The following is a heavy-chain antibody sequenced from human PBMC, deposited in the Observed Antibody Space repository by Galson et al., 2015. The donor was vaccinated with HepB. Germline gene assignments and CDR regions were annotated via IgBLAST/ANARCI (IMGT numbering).Heavy chain of an antibody. CDR3: ARERELLGGAFDI. CDR2: IKQDGSEE. Sequence: SLRLSCAASGFTFSTYWMNWVRQAPGKGLEWVANIKQDGSEEGYVDSVKGRFTISRDNAKNSLDLQMNSLRVEDTAVYYCARERELLGGAFDIWGQGTMVAVSS. CDR1: GFTFSTYW. V-gene: IGHV3-7*01. J-gene: IGHJ3*02. D-gene: IGHD1-26*01.